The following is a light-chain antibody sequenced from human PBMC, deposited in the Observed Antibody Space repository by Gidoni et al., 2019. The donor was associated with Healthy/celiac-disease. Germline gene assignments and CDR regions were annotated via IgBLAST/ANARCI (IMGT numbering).Light chain of an antibody. CDR1: QSVSSY. Sequence: TVLTQSPATLSLSPGERATLSCRASQSVSSYLAWYQQKPCQAPRLLIYDASNRATGIPARFSGSGSGTDFTLTISSLEPEDFAVYYCQQRSNWPPGYTFGQGTKLEIK. CDR3: QQRSNWPPGYT. V-gene: IGKV3-11*01. J-gene: IGKJ2*01. CDR2: DAS.